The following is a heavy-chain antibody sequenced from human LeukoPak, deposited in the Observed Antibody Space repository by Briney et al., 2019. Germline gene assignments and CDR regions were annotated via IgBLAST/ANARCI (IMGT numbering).Heavy chain of an antibody. V-gene: IGHV1-46*01. J-gene: IGHJ4*02. CDR1: GYTFTRYH. CDR3: ARGSGSSWYWFYDY. CDR2: MNPSGGST. D-gene: IGHD6-13*01. Sequence: ASVKASCKASGYTFTRYHMHWVRQAPGQWLEWMGIMNPSGGSTTYAQQFQGRVTMTRGTSTNTVYMELSSLRSEDTAVYYCARGSGSSWYWFYDYWGQGTLVTVSS.